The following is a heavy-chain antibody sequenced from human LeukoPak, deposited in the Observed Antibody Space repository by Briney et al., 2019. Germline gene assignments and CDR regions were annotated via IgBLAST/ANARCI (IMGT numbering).Heavy chain of an antibody. D-gene: IGHD2-15*01. Sequence: GGSLRLSCAASGFAFSSYSMSWVRQSPGKGLEWLSYITSSSSTIYYADSVRGRFTTSRDNAKNSLYLQMNSMRAEETAVYSCARDPVVAPLDYWGQGTLVTVSS. V-gene: IGHV3-48*04. CDR1: GFAFSSYS. CDR2: ITSSSSTI. J-gene: IGHJ4*02. CDR3: ARDPVVAPLDY.